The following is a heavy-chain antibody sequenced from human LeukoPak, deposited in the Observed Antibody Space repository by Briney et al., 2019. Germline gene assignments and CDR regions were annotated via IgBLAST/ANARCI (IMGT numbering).Heavy chain of an antibody. CDR1: GGSISSGDYY. CDR3: ARESIAARDSDY. V-gene: IGHV4-30-4*01. CDR2: IYYSGST. J-gene: IGHJ4*02. D-gene: IGHD6-6*01. Sequence: SQTLSLTCTVSGGSISSGDYYWSWIRQPPGKGLEWIGYIYYSGSTYYNPSLKSRVTISVDTSKNQFSLKLNSVTAADTAVYYCARESIAARDSDYWGQGTLVTVSS.